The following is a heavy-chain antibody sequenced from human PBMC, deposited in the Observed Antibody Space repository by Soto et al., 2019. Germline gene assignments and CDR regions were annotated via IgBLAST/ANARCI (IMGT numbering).Heavy chain of an antibody. CDR2: INAGNGNT. J-gene: IGHJ4*02. Sequence: VASVKVSCKASGYTFTSYAMHWVRQAPGQRLEWMGWINAGNGNTKYSQKFQGRVTITRDTSASTAYMELSSLRSEDTAVYYCESGPGYDTLTGYYRYWGQGTLVTVSS. CDR3: ESGPGYDTLTGYYRY. V-gene: IGHV1-3*01. D-gene: IGHD3-9*01. CDR1: GYTFTSYA.